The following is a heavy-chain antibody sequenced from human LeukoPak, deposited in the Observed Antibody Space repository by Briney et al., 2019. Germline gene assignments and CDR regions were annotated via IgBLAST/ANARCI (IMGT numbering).Heavy chain of an antibody. CDR2: IKQDGSEK. CDR3: ARKEVGWLQLPFDD. Sequence: GGSLRLFCAASGFTFSSYWMSCVRQAPGKGLEWVANIKQDGSEKYYVDSVKGRFTISRDNAKNSLYLQMNSLRAEDTAVYYCARKEVGWLQLPFDDWGQGTLVTVSS. D-gene: IGHD5-24*01. J-gene: IGHJ4*02. CDR1: GFTFSSYW. V-gene: IGHV3-7*01.